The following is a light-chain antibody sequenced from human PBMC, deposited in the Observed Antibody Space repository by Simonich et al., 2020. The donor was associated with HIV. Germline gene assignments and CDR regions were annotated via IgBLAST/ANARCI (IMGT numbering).Light chain of an antibody. V-gene: IGKV1-39*01. CDR3: QQYNRYWT. Sequence: DIQMTQSPSSLSASVGDKVTITCRASQSISIYLNWYQQKPGKAPKLLIYAASSLQSGVPSRFSGSGSGTDFTLTINSLQPEDFATYYCQQYNRYWTFGQGTKVEIK. CDR1: QSISIY. J-gene: IGKJ1*01. CDR2: AAS.